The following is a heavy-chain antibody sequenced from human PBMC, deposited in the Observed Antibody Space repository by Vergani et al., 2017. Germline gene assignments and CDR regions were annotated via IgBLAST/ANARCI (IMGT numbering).Heavy chain of an antibody. V-gene: IGHV4-31*03. D-gene: IGHD3-22*01. J-gene: IGHJ3*02. CDR3: AGGYDHSGFGAFDI. CDR2: IFYSGST. CDR1: GGSFSSDGYY. Sequence: QVNLQESGPGLVKPSETLSLTCSVSGGSFSSDGYYWSWIRQQPGKGLEWIGYIFYSGSTYYNPALQSRVTISIDMFKNQFSLKLSSVTVADTAVYYCAGGYDHSGFGAFDIWGQGTMVTVSS.